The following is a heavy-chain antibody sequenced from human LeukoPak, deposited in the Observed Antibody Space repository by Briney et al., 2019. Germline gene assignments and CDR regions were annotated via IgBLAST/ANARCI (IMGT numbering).Heavy chain of an antibody. CDR2: SGMRGDT. D-gene: IGHD6-19*01. V-gene: IGHV3-13*01. Sequence: GGSLRLSCAASGYKLIDYDMHWVRQVIGKGLEWVSGSGMRGDTPYSASVKGRFTTSSKNADRSLYLKMNSMRDEDTAVYYCARGGIQVSGINDSDYWGQETLVTVSS. J-gene: IGHJ4*02. CDR1: GYKLIDYD. CDR3: ARGGIQVSGINDSDY.